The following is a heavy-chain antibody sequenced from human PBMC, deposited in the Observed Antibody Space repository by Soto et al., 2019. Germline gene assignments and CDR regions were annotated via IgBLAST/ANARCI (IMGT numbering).Heavy chain of an antibody. Sequence: LSLTCAVYGGSFSGYYWSWIRQPPGKGLEWIGEINHSGSTNYNPSLKSRVTISVDTSKNQFSLKLSSVTAADTAVYYCARAMVIGSWFDPWGQGTLVTVSS. V-gene: IGHV4-34*01. CDR3: ARAMVIGSWFDP. J-gene: IGHJ5*02. CDR2: INHSGST. D-gene: IGHD2-21*01. CDR1: GGSFSGYY.